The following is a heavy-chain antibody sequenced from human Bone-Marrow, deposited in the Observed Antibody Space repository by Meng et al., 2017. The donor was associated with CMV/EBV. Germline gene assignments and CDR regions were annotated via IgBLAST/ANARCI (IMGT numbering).Heavy chain of an antibody. Sequence: GESLKISCAASGFTFSSYSMNWVRQAPGKGLEWVSSISSSSSYIYYADSVKGRFTISRDNAKNSLYLQMNSLRAEDTAVYYCARVVVRGVSDYWGQGTLVTVSS. CDR2: ISSSSSYI. CDR3: ARVVVRGVSDY. CDR1: GFTFSSYS. J-gene: IGHJ4*02. V-gene: IGHV3-21*01. D-gene: IGHD3-10*01.